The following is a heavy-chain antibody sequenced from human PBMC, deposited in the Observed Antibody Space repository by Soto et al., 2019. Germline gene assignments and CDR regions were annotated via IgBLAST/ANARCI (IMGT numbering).Heavy chain of an antibody. CDR3: ARESYYGSGATVVGY. V-gene: IGHV4-59*01. J-gene: IGHJ4*02. CDR1: GGSISSYY. D-gene: IGHD3-10*01. Sequence: SETLSLTCTVPGGSISSYYWSWIRQPPGRGLEWIGYIYYSGTTSYNPSLNSRVTISVDTSKNQFSLKLNSVTAADTAVYYCARESYYGSGATVVGYWGLGTLVTVSS. CDR2: IYYSGTT.